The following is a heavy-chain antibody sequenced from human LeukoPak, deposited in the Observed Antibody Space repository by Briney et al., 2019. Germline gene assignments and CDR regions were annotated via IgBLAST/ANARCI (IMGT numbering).Heavy chain of an antibody. J-gene: IGHJ1*01. CDR3: ATPSPYDSSGYSSNRYGFQH. V-gene: IGHV5-51*01. CDR2: IYPGDSDT. D-gene: IGHD3-22*01. Sequence: GEPLKISCKGSGYSFTSYWIGWVRQMPGKGLEWMGIIYPGDSDTRYSPSFQGQVTISADKSISTAYLQWSSLKASDTAVYYCATPSPYDSSGYSSNRYGFQHWGQGTLVTVSS. CDR1: GYSFTSYW.